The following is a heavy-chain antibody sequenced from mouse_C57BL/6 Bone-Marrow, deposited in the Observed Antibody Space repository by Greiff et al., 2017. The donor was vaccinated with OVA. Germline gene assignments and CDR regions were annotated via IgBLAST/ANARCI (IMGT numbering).Heavy chain of an antibody. Sequence: ESGPGLVKPSQSLSLTCSVTGYSITSGYYWNWIRQFPGNKLEWMGYISYDGSNNYNPSLKNRISITRDTSKNQFFLKLNSVTTEDTATYYCAREEIYYDYAWFAYWGQWTLVTVSA. CDR1: GYSITSGYY. CDR3: AREEIYYDYAWFAY. CDR2: ISYDGSN. D-gene: IGHD2-4*01. V-gene: IGHV3-6*01. J-gene: IGHJ3*01.